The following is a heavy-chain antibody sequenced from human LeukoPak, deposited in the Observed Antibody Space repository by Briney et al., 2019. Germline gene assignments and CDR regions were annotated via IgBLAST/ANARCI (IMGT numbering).Heavy chain of an antibody. CDR3: ARDWYYDSSGHDY. D-gene: IGHD3-22*01. Sequence: ASVKVSCKASGYSFTGYYMHWVRQASGQGLEWMGRINPNSGGTNYAQKFQGRVTMTRDTSISTAYMELSRLRSDDTAVYYCARDWYYDSSGHDYWGQGTLVTVSS. CDR2: INPNSGGT. CDR1: GYSFTGYY. V-gene: IGHV1-2*06. J-gene: IGHJ4*02.